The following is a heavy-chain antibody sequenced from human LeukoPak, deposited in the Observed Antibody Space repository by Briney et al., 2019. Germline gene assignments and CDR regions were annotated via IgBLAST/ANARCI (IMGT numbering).Heavy chain of an antibody. V-gene: IGHV4-34*01. J-gene: IGHJ4*02. CDR1: GGSFSGYY. D-gene: IGHD2-21*01. CDR3: ARDRGGVAVL. CDR2: INHSGST. Sequence: SETLSLTCAVYGGSFSGYYWSWIRQPPGKGLEWIGEINHSGSTNYNPSLKSRVTISVDTSKDQFSLKLSSVTAADTAIYYCARDRGGVAVLWGQGLPVTVSS.